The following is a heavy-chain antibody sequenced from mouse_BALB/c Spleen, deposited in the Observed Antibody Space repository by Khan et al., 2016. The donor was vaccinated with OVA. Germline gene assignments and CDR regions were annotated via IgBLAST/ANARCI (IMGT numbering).Heavy chain of an antibody. CDR3: ASAYYYGRALDY. CDR1: GFSLTGYG. V-gene: IGHV2-6-7*01. D-gene: IGHD1-1*01. CDR2: IWGDGST. Sequence: VQLQESGPGLVAPSQSLSITCTVSGFSLTGYGVNWVRQPPGKGLEWLGMIWGDGSTDYNSALKSRLSISKDNSKSQVFLKMNSLQTDETARYYCASAYYYGRALDYWGQGTSVTVSS. J-gene: IGHJ4*01.